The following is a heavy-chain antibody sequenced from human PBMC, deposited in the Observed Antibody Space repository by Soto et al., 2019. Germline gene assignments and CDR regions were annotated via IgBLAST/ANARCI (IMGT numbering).Heavy chain of an antibody. CDR3: ARLGTLLSWFDP. D-gene: IGHD7-27*01. Sequence: QLQLQESGPGLVKPSETLSLTCTVSGGSITSRNSYWGWIRQTPGKGLEWIGSTFYSGSTYYSPSFRSRVTMSVDTSKNQLSLRLNSVTAADTAVYYCARLGTLLSWFDPWGQGTPVTVSS. V-gene: IGHV4-39*01. J-gene: IGHJ5*02. CDR1: GGSITSRNSY. CDR2: TFYSGST.